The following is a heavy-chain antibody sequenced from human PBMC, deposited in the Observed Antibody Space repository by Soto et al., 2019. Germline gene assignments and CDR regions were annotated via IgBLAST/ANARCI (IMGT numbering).Heavy chain of an antibody. CDR2: ISTSGSTI. J-gene: IGHJ4*02. Sequence: GSLRLSCAASGFTFSRYEMNWVRQAPGKGLEWISYISTSGSTIYYADSVKGRFTISRDNAKNSLYLQMNSLRAEDTAVYYCARELAAAGSFDYWGQGTLVTVSS. CDR1: GFTFSRYE. V-gene: IGHV3-48*03. CDR3: ARELAAAGSFDY. D-gene: IGHD6-13*01.